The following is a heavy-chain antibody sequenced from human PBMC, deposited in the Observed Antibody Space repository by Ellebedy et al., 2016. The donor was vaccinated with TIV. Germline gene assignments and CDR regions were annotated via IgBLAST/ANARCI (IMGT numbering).Heavy chain of an antibody. CDR2: INHSGST. CDR1: GGSIYSYY. V-gene: IGHV4-34*01. CDR3: ARYFNALDV. Sequence: SETLSLTXTVSGGSIYSYYWSWIRQPPGKGLEWIGEINHSGSTNYNPSLKSRLTISVDTSKKRFSLSLTSVTAADTAVYYCARYFNALDVWGQGTTVTVSS. J-gene: IGHJ6*02.